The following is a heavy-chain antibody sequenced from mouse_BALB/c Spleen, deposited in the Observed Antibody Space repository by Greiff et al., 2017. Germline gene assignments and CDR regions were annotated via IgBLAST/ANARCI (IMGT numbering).Heavy chain of an antibody. Sequence: EVKVEESGGGLVQPGGSMKLSCVASGFTFSNYWMNWVRQSPEKGLEWVAEIRLKSNNYATHYAESVKGRCTISRDDSKSSVYLQMNNLRAEDTGIYYCTRNYYGSSSFDYWGQGTTLTVSS. CDR2: IRLKSNNYAT. CDR1: GFTFSNYW. D-gene: IGHD1-1*01. J-gene: IGHJ2*01. V-gene: IGHV6-6*02. CDR3: TRNYYGSSSFDY.